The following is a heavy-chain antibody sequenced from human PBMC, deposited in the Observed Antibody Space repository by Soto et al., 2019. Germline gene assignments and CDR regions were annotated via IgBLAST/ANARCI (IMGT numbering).Heavy chain of an antibody. CDR3: AKALSCSSTIWLYDYYYGTDA. D-gene: IGHD2-2*01. CDR1: GYTFTSYV. V-gene: IGHV1-18*01. J-gene: IGHJ6*02. Sequence: GSSGKFSCYASGYTFTSYVISWVRQAPGHGLEGMGWISGFKGNTNYAKKLQGRVTTTTDTSTSTAYMELRSLRSDDTAVYYCAKALSCSSTIWLYDYYYGTDAWCPGTQLTGS. CDR2: ISGFKGNT.